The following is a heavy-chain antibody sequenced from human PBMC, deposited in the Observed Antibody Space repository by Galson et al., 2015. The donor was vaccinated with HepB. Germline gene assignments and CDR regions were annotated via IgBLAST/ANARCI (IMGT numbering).Heavy chain of an antibody. CDR3: ARRQTPYSSSWYTVQGAFDI. J-gene: IGHJ3*02. CDR2: IKQDGSEK. D-gene: IGHD6-13*01. Sequence: SLRLSCAASGFTFSSYWMSWVRQAPGKGLEWVANIKQDGSEKYYVDSVKGRFTISRDNAKNSLYLQMNSLRAEDTAVYYCARRQTPYSSSWYTVQGAFDIWGQGTMVTVSS. V-gene: IGHV3-7*03. CDR1: GFTFSSYW.